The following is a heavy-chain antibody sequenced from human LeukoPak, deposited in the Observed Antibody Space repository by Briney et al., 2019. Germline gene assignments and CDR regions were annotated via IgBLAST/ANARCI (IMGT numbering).Heavy chain of an antibody. CDR2: ISGSGAYT. V-gene: IGHV3-23*01. CDR3: AKYFASGSYYKLPH. Sequence: GRSLRLSCAASGFTFSSYAMHWVRQAPGKGLEWVSTISGSGAYTYYADSVKGRFTISRDNSKNTLYLQMNSLRAEDTAVYYCAKYFASGSYYKLPHWGQGTLVTVSS. CDR1: GFTFSSYA. J-gene: IGHJ1*01. D-gene: IGHD3-10*01.